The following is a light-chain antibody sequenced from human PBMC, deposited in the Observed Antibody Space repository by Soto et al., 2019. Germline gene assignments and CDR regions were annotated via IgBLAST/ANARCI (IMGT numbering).Light chain of an antibody. CDR3: QQYGGSFRYI. J-gene: IGKJ2*01. CDR2: VAS. CDR1: QSISSGY. V-gene: IGKV3-20*01. Sequence: EIVLTQSPGTLSLSPGERATLSCRASQSISSGYLTWYRQKPGQAPRHLIYVASSRATGIPDRFTGGGSGTDFTLSISRLEPDDFPVYYCQQYGGSFRYIFGQGTKVEIK.